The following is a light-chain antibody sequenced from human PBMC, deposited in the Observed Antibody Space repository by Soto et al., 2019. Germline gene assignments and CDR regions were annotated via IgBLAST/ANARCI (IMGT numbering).Light chain of an antibody. CDR3: QQYGSSPWT. V-gene: IGKV3-20*01. CDR1: QSVSSSY. J-gene: IGKJ1*01. Sequence: EIVLTQSPGTLSLSPGERATLSCRASQSVSSSYLAWYQQKPGQAPRLLIYCASSRATGIPDRFSGSGSGTDFTLTISRLEPEDFAVYDCQQYGSSPWTFVQGTKVEIK. CDR2: CAS.